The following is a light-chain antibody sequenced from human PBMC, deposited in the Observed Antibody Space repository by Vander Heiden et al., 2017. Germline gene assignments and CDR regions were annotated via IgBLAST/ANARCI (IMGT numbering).Light chain of an antibody. V-gene: IGKV1-33*01. CDR2: DAS. CDR1: QDIGNY. Sequence: DMPKTQSPLSLSASVGDSVTITCQASQDIGNYLNWYQKKPGKAPKLLIYDASNLETGVPSRFSESGFGTDFTSTITARRPKVITTYYCHRNDNLPLTFGGGTKVEIK. CDR3: HRNDNLPLT. J-gene: IGKJ4*02.